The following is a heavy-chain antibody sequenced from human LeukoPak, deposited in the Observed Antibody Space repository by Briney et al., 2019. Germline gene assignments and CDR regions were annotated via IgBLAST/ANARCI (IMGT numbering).Heavy chain of an antibody. CDR2: ISFDGSNK. CDR3: ARAEGYYDSSGNDAFDI. V-gene: IGHV3-30*03. J-gene: IGHJ3*02. CDR1: GFTFSSYG. Sequence: GGSLRLSCAASGFTFSSYGMYWVRQAPGKGLEWVAVISFDGSNKCYADSVRGRFTVSRDNSKDTLYLQMNSLRAEDTAVYYCARAEGYYDSSGNDAFDIWGQGTMVTVSS. D-gene: IGHD3-22*01.